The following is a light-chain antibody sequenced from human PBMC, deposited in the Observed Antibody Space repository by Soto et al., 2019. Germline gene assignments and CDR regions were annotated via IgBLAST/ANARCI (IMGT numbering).Light chain of an antibody. CDR3: QQYGSSPT. V-gene: IGKV3-20*01. Sequence: IVLTQSPGTLSLFPGERATLSCRASQSITSGYLAWYQQKPGQSPRLLIYGASSRATGIPDRFSGSGSGTAFTLTISRLEPEDFAVYYCQQYGSSPTFGQGTRLEIK. CDR1: QSITSGY. J-gene: IGKJ5*01. CDR2: GAS.